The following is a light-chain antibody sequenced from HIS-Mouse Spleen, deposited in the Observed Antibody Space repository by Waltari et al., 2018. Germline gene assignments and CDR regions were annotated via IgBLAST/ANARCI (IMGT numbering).Light chain of an antibody. CDR2: DVS. CDR1: SSDVGGYNY. J-gene: IGLJ1*01. CDR3: SSYTSSSTLV. V-gene: IGLV2-14*03. Sequence: QSALTQPASVSGSPGQSITISCTGTSSDVGGYNYVPWYQQHPGKVPKLMIYDVSNRPSGVSNRFSGSKSGNTASLTISGLQAEDEADYYCSSYTSSSTLVFGTGTKVTVL.